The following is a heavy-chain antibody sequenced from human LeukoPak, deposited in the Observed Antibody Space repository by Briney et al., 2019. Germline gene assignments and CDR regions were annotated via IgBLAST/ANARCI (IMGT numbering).Heavy chain of an antibody. CDR1: GGSFSGYY. J-gene: IGHJ4*02. CDR3: ARGRSRYSRLHFDY. CDR2: INHSGST. V-gene: IGHV4-34*01. Sequence: PSETLSLTCAVYGGSFSGYYWSWIRQPPGKGLEWIGEINHSGSTNYNPSLKSRVTISVDTSKNQFSLKLSSVTAADAAVYYCARGRSRYSRLHFDYWGQGTLVTVSS. D-gene: IGHD6-13*01.